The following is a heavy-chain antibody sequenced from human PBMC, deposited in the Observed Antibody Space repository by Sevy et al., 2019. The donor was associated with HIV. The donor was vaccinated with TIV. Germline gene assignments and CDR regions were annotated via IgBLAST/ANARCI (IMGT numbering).Heavy chain of an antibody. J-gene: IGHJ4*02. Sequence: GGSLRLSCAASGFTFSNYDMNWVRQAPGKGLECVAVISHDGNYKNYADSVKVRFNISRDDFKNTLYLQMSSLRPEDSAVYFCARLFSCGGDCYYLDYWGQGALVTVSS. CDR1: GFTFSNYD. CDR3: ARLFSCGGDCYYLDY. V-gene: IGHV3-30-3*01. D-gene: IGHD2-21*02. CDR2: ISHDGNYK.